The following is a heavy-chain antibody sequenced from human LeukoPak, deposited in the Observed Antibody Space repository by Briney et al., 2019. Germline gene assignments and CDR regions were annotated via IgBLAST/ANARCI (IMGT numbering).Heavy chain of an antibody. CDR3: ARQAHTVTLYNWFDP. V-gene: IGHV1-2*02. CDR1: GYTFTGYY. CDR2: INPNSGGT. Sequence: ASVKVSCKASGYTFTGYYMHWVRQAPGQGLEWMGWINPNSGGTNYAQKFQGRVTMTRDTSISTAYMELSRLRSDDTAVYYRARQAHTVTLYNWFDPWGQGTLVTVSS. D-gene: IGHD4-17*01. J-gene: IGHJ5*02.